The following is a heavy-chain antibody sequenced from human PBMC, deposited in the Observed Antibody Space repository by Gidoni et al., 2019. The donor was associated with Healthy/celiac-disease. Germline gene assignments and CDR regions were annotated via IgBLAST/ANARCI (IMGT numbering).Heavy chain of an antibody. CDR1: GGTFSSYA. CDR2: IIPIFGTA. J-gene: IGHJ4*02. Sequence: QVQLVQSGAEVKKPGSSVKVSCKASGGTFSSYAISWVRQAPGQGLEGMGGIIPIFGTANYAPKFQGRVKINADKTTSTAYMELSSLRSEDTGVYYWARDRGPFDYWGQGTLVTVSS. V-gene: IGHV1-69*06. D-gene: IGHD3-16*01. CDR3: ARDRGPFDY.